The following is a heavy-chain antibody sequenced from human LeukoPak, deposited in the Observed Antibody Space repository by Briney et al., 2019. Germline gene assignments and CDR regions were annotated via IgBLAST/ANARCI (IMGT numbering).Heavy chain of an antibody. D-gene: IGHD3-9*01. J-gene: IGHJ4*02. CDR3: ARSRAYYDILTGYFDY. CDR1: VYTFTSYG. CDR2: ISAYNGHT. Sequence: GASVNVSCKSSVYTFTSYGLLWVRQAPGQGLEWVGWISAYNGHTNYAQNLQGRVTMTTDTSTSTDYMELRSLRSDDTAVYCCARSRAYYDILTGYFDYWGQGTLVTVSS. V-gene: IGHV1-18*01.